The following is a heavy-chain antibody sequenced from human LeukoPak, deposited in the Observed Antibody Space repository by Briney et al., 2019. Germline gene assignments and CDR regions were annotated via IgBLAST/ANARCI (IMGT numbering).Heavy chain of an antibody. CDR3: ATSMAGYHYYFDY. V-gene: IGHV5-51*01. Sequence: GEPLKISCKGFGYSFTSYWIGWVGQIPGKGLEWMGIIYPGDSDTRYSPSFQGQVTISADKSISTAYLQWSSLKASDTAMYYCATSMAGYHYYFDYWGQGTLVTVSS. CDR1: GYSFTSYW. D-gene: IGHD3-9*01. CDR2: IYPGDSDT. J-gene: IGHJ4*02.